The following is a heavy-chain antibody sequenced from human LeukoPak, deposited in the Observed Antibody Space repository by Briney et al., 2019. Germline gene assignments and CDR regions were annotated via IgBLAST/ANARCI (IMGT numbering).Heavy chain of an antibody. D-gene: IGHD5-18*01. Sequence: SETLSLTCTVSGGSISSHYWSWIRQPPGKGLEWIGYIYDSGNTNYNPPLKSRVTISVDTSKNQFPLKLSSATAADTAVYNCARGPPQEYSYGHYFDYWGQGTLVTVSS. CDR2: IYDSGNT. CDR1: GGSISSHY. CDR3: ARGPPQEYSYGHYFDY. J-gene: IGHJ4*02. V-gene: IGHV4-59*11.